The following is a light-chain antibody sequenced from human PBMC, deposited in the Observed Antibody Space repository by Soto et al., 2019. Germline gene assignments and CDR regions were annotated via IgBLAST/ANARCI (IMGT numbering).Light chain of an antibody. J-gene: IGKJ1*01. CDR2: KAS. V-gene: IGKV1-5*03. CDR3: QQYNSYSWT. CDR1: QSFSNW. Sequence: DIQMTQSPSTLSASVGDTVTITCRASQSFSNWLAWYQQKPGKASKFLIYKASTLESGVPSRFSGSGSGTEFTLTISSLQPDDFATYYCQQYNSYSWTFGQWTKVEIK.